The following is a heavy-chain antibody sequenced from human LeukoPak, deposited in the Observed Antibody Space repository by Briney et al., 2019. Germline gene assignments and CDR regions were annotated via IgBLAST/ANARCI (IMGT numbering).Heavy chain of an antibody. J-gene: IGHJ6*02. D-gene: IGHD3-22*01. CDR2: ISGSGGST. CDR3: AKDHYYDSSGYYFNSYYYYGMDV. Sequence: GGSLRLSCAASGFTFSSYAMSWVRQAPGKGLEWVSAISGSGGSTYSADSVKGRFTISRDNSKNTLYLQMNSLRAEDTAVYYCAKDHYYDSSGYYFNSYYYYGMDVWGQGTMVTVSS. V-gene: IGHV3-23*01. CDR1: GFTFSSYA.